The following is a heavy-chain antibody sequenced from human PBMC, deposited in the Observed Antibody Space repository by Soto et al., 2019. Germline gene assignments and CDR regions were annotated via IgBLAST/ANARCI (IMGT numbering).Heavy chain of an antibody. Sequence: ASVKVSCKASGYTFTSYDINWVRQATGQGLEWMGWMNPNSGNTGYAQKFQGRVTMTRNTSISTAYMELSSLRSEDTAVYYCARGIDYYGSGSNEYYYYYMDVWGKGTTVTVSS. CDR2: MNPNSGNT. J-gene: IGHJ6*03. V-gene: IGHV1-8*01. CDR3: ARGIDYYGSGSNEYYYYYMDV. D-gene: IGHD3-10*01. CDR1: GYTFTSYD.